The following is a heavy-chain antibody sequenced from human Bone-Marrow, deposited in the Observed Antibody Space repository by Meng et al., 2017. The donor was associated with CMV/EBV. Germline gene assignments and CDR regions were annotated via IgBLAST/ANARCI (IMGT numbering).Heavy chain of an antibody. D-gene: IGHD2-2*01. Sequence: GESLKISCAASGFTVSSNYMSWVRQAPGKGLEWVSVIYSGGSTYYADSVKGRFTISRDNSKNTLYLQMNSLRAEDTAVYYCARYCSSTSCYPPRAFDYCGQGTLVTVSS. CDR2: IYSGGST. J-gene: IGHJ4*02. V-gene: IGHV3-53*01. CDR1: GFTVSSNY. CDR3: ARYCSSTSCYPPRAFDY.